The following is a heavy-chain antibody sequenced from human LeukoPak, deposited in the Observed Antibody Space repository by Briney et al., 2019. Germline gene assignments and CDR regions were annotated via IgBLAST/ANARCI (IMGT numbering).Heavy chain of an antibody. J-gene: IGHJ6*03. D-gene: IGHD6-13*01. Sequence: SQTLSLTCAISGDSVSSNSAAWNWVRQSPSRGLEWLGRTYYRSKWYNDYAVSVKSRITINPDTSKNQCSLQLNSVTPEDTAVYYCARSQGGSSWYYYYYYMDVWGKGTTVTISS. CDR2: TYYRSKWYN. V-gene: IGHV6-1*01. CDR3: ARSQGGSSWYYYYYYMDV. CDR1: GDSVSSNSAA.